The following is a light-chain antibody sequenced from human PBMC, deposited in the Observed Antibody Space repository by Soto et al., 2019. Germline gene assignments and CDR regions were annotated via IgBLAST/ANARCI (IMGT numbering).Light chain of an antibody. CDR2: AAS. CDR1: QSISTY. Sequence: DIQITQSPSSLSSSVLERFTITCRASQSISTYLNWYQQKPGKAPNLLIYAASSLQSGVPSRFSGSGSGTDFTLTISRLQPEDFATYYCQQSYNSPLTFGGGTKVDIK. CDR3: QQSYNSPLT. V-gene: IGKV1-39*01. J-gene: IGKJ4*01.